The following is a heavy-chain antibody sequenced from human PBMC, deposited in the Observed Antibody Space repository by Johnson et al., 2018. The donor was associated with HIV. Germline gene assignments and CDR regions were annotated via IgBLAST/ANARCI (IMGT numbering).Heavy chain of an antibody. CDR3: ASGGWLEGAFDI. V-gene: IGHV3-7*01. D-gene: IGHD6-19*01. J-gene: IGHJ3*02. CDR1: GFSFRSYW. CDR2: IKQDGSET. Sequence: ELLVESGGGLVRPGGSLRLSCAASGFSFRSYWMSWVRQAPGKGLEWVANIKQDGSETFYADSVKGRFIISRDNARNSVFLQMNSLRAEDTAVYYCASGGWLEGAFDIWGQGTMVTVSS.